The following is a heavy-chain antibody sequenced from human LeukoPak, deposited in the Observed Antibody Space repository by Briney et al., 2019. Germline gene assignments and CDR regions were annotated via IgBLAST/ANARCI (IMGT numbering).Heavy chain of an antibody. CDR1: GDTFNSDH. J-gene: IGHJ4*02. CDR3: ATGADILTPFDN. CDR2: LNPSGGRT. D-gene: IGHD3-9*01. Sequence: ASVKISCKSSGDTFNSDHLHWVRQAPGHEFEWMGILNPSGGRTRNAEKFQDRLFLTMDMSTNTVCMELNSLTSEDTAVYYCATGADILTPFDNWGQGSLVTVSS. V-gene: IGHV1-46*02.